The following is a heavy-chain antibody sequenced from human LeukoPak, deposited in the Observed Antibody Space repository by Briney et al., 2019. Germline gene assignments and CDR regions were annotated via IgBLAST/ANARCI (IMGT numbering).Heavy chain of an antibody. CDR3: AKRGIAAAASFDY. Sequence: GGSLRLSCAASGFTFSSYAMSWVRQAPGKGLEWVSAISGSGGSTYYVDSVKGRFTISRDNSKNALYLQMNSLRADDTAVYYCAKRGIAAAASFDYWGQGTLVTVSS. D-gene: IGHD6-13*01. CDR2: ISGSGGST. CDR1: GFTFSSYA. J-gene: IGHJ4*02. V-gene: IGHV3-23*01.